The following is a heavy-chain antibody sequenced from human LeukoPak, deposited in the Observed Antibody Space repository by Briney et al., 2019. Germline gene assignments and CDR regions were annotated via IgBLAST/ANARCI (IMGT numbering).Heavy chain of an antibody. CDR3: ARGRCSADICSGGDAFDI. CDR2: IYTRGST. CDR1: GGSINNYY. D-gene: IGHD2-15*01. Sequence: SETLSLTCTVSGGSINNYYWSWIRQPAGKGLERIGRIYTRGSTNYNPSLKSRVTMSVDTSKNQFSLKLSSVTAADTAVYYCARGRCSADICSGGDAFDIWGQGTMVSVSS. J-gene: IGHJ3*02. V-gene: IGHV4-4*07.